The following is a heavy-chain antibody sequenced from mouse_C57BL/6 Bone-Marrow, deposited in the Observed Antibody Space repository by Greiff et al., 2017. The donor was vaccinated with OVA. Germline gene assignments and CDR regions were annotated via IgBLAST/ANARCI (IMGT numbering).Heavy chain of an antibody. Sequence: VQRVESGPELVKPGASVKISCKASGYAFSSSWMNWVKQRPGKGLEWIGRIYPGDGDTNYNGKFKGKATLTADKSSSTAYMQLSSLTSEDSAVYFCARWTIYYGYSFAYWGQGTLVTVSA. CDR1: GYAFSSSW. CDR3: ARWTIYYGYSFAY. J-gene: IGHJ3*01. D-gene: IGHD2-2*01. CDR2: IYPGDGDT. V-gene: IGHV1-82*01.